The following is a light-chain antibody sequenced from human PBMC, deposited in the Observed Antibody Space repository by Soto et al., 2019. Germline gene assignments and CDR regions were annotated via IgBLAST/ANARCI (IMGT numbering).Light chain of an antibody. CDR1: QSVSSSY. CDR2: GAS. CDR3: QQYGSSPRT. V-gene: IGKV3-20*01. Sequence: EIVLTQSPGTLSLSPGERATLSCRASQSVSSSYLAWYQQKPGQAPMLLIYGASSRATGIPDRFSGSGSGTDFTLTISRLEPEDFAVYYCQQYGSSPRTFGQGTEVEIK. J-gene: IGKJ1*01.